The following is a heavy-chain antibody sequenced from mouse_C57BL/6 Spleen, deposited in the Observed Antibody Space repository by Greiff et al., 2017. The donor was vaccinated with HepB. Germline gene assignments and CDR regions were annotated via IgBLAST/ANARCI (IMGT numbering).Heavy chain of an antibody. CDR2: IYPGSGST. J-gene: IGHJ3*01. V-gene: IGHV1-55*01. Sequence: QVQLQQPGAELVKPGASVKMSCKASGYTFTSYWITWVKQRPGQGLEWIGDIYPGSGSTNYNEKFKSKATLTVDTSSSTAYMQLSSLTSEDSAVYYCAREDLYYGSSYVFAYWGQGTLVTVSA. CDR1: GYTFTSYW. D-gene: IGHD1-1*01. CDR3: AREDLYYGSSYVFAY.